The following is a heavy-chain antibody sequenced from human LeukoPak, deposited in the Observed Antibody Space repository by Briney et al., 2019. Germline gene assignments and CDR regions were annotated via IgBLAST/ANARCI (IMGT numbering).Heavy chain of an antibody. CDR3: AREVGWLHPEGSFDF. V-gene: IGHV4-38-2*02. CDR1: GYTISSGFH. CDR2: IYHNGST. D-gene: IGHD5-12*01. J-gene: IGHJ3*01. Sequence: SETLSLACTVSGYTISSGFHWGWIRQPPGKGLEWIGNIYHNGSTYYNPSLKGRVTMSVDTSKNYFSLKLGSVTAADTAVYYCAREVGWLHPEGSFDFWGQGTMVTVSS.